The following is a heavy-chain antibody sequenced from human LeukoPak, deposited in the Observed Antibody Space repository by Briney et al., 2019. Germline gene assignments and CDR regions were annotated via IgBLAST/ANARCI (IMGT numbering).Heavy chain of an antibody. CDR2: IYHSGST. D-gene: IGHD1-14*01. CDR3: ARQGRPGYWYFDL. V-gene: IGHV4-59*08. Sequence: LRLSCAASGFTFSSYAMHWVRQAPGKGLEWIGSIYHSGSTYYNPSLKSRVTISVDTSKNQFSLKLSSVTAADTAVYYCARQGRPGYWYFDLWGRGTLVTVSS. J-gene: IGHJ2*01. CDR1: GFTFSSYA.